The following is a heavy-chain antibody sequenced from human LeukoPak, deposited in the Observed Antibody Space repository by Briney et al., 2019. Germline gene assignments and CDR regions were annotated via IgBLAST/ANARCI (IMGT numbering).Heavy chain of an antibody. J-gene: IGHJ6*02. CDR3: AKCRGAGGGGSWLDYYYYGMDV. D-gene: IGHD6-13*01. Sequence: GGSLRLSCAASGFTFSSYAMSWVRRAPGKGLEWVSAISGSGGSTYYADSVKGRFTISRDNSKNTLYLQMNSLRAEDTAVYYCAKCRGAGGGGSWLDYYYYGMDVWGQGTTVTVSS. CDR1: GFTFSSYA. CDR2: ISGSGGST. V-gene: IGHV3-23*01.